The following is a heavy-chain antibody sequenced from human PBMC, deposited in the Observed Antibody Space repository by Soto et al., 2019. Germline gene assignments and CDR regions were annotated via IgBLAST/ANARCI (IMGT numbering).Heavy chain of an antibody. CDR1: GGSISSSSYY. CDR2: IYYSGST. Sequence: SETLSLTCTVSGGSISSSSYYWGWIRQPPGKGLEWIGSIYYSGSTYYNPSLKSRVTISVDTSKNQFSLKLSSVTAADTAVYYCARRVLTGDYYYYGMDVWGQGTTVTVSS. J-gene: IGHJ6*02. V-gene: IGHV4-39*01. CDR3: ARRVLTGDYYYYGMDV. D-gene: IGHD3-9*01.